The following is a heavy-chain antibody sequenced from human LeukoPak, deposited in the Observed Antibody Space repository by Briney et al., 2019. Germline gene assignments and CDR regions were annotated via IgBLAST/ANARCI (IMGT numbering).Heavy chain of an antibody. CDR3: ASKSTDHGELRFDY. D-gene: IGHD4-17*01. Sequence: PSETLSLTCAVSGGTISGYFWSWIRQPPGKGLEWIGYIYYTGTTNYNPSLKSRVTISVDTSKNQFSLKVSSVTAADTGVYYCASKSTDHGELRFDYWGQGTLVTVSS. V-gene: IGHV4-59*01. J-gene: IGHJ4*02. CDR1: GGTISGYF. CDR2: IYYTGTT.